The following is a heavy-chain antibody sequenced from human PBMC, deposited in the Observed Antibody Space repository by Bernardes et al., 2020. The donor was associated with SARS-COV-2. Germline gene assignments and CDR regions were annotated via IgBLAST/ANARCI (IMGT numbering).Heavy chain of an antibody. CDR3: VRGFMQWDY. V-gene: IGHV3-23*01. Sequence: GGSLRLSCAASGFTLSTSAMTWVRQAPGKGLEWVSTFRGSDGGTYYADSVKGRFTISKDNSRNTLFMQMDSLRVEDTAVYYCVRGFMQWDYWCQGSLVTVSS. CDR1: GFTLSTSA. J-gene: IGHJ4*02. D-gene: IGHD3-3*01. CDR2: FRGSDGGT.